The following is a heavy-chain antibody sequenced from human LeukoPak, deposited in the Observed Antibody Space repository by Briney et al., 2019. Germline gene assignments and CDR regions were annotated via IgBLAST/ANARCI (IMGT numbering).Heavy chain of an antibody. CDR2: ISYDGSNN. CDR3: ARRATTERGHSYGLDF. CDR1: GFTFSSYA. Sequence: GGSLRLSCAASGFTFSSYAMHWVRQAPGKGLEWVAVISYDGSNNYYADSVKDRFTMSRDNSKNTLYLQMNSLRAEDTAVYYCARRATTERGHSYGLDFWGQGTLVTVSS. D-gene: IGHD5-18*01. J-gene: IGHJ4*02. V-gene: IGHV3-30*04.